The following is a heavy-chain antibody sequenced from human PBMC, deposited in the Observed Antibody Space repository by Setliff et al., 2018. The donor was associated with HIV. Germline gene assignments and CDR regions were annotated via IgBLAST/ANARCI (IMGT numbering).Heavy chain of an antibody. Sequence: SLTCALYGGSFSDYYWSWIRQPPGKGLEWIGEINHSGGTNYNPSLKSRVTISVDTSKNQFSLKLSSVTAADTAVYYCARVQVSGTYPIDYWGQGTLVTVSS. J-gene: IGHJ4*02. CDR1: GGSFSDYY. D-gene: IGHD3-10*01. CDR3: ARVQVSGTYPIDY. V-gene: IGHV4-34*01. CDR2: INHSGGT.